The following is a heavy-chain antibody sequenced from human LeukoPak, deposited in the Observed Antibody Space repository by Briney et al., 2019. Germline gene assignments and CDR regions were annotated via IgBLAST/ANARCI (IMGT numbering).Heavy chain of an antibody. V-gene: IGHV4-30-4*01. CDR1: GGSISSGDYY. D-gene: IGHD2-2*02. J-gene: IGHJ5*02. CDR3: ARFTYCSSTSCYTARANNWFDP. Sequence: PSETLSLTCTVSGGSISSGDYYWSWIRQPPGKGLEWLGYIYYSGSTYYNPSLKSRVTISVDTSKNQFSLKLSSVTAADTAVYYCARFTYCSSTSCYTARANNWFDPWGQGTLVTVSS. CDR2: IYYSGST.